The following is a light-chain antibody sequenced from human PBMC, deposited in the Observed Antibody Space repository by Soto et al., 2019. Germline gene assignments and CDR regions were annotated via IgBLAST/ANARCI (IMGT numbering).Light chain of an antibody. J-gene: IGKJ1*01. CDR3: QQYGRSPWT. V-gene: IGKV3-15*01. CDR1: QSVSSY. CDR2: GAS. Sequence: EIVLTQSPATLSLSPGERATLSCRASQSVSSYLAWYQQKPGQAPRLLIYGASTRATGIPARFSGSGSGTEFTLTISSLQSEDFAVYYCQQYGRSPWTFGQGTKV.